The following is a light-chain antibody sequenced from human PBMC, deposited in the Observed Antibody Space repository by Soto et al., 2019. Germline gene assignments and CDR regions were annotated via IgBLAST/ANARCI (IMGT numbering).Light chain of an antibody. CDR1: QNVLYSSNNKNY. Sequence: DIVMTQSPDSLAVSLGERATINCKSSQNVLYSSNNKNYLAWYQQKPGQPPKLLIYWSSTRESGVPDRFSGSGSGTDFTLTISSLQAEDVALEYCQQYYTTPVTFGPGTKVYIK. V-gene: IGKV4-1*01. CDR2: WSS. J-gene: IGKJ3*01. CDR3: QQYYTTPVT.